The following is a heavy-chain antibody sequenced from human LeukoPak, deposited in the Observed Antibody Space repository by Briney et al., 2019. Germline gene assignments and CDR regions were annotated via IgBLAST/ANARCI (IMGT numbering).Heavy chain of an antibody. CDR3: ARLIGDYYDNSRSSYWHGHLDY. Sequence: ASVKVSCKASGYTFTRNYINWLRQAPGQGLEWTGMIDPSGGGTAYAQKFQDRVTMTSDTSTSTVYMELNSLRSEDTAVCYCARLIGDYYDNSRSSYWHGHLDYWGQGALVTVSS. D-gene: IGHD3-22*01. J-gene: IGHJ4*02. CDR2: IDPSGGGT. V-gene: IGHV1-46*01. CDR1: GYTFTRNY.